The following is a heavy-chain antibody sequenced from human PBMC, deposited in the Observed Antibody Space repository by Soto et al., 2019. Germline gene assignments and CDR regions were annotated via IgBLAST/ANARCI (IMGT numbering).Heavy chain of an antibody. D-gene: IGHD6-13*01. CDR3: ARDGEQQLDWLEP. CDR1: GYTFTSYA. Sequence: ASVKVSCKASGYTFTSYAMHWVRQAPGQRLEWMGWINAGNGNTKYSQKFQGRVTITRDTSASTAYMELSSLRSEDTAVYYCARDGEQQLDWLEPWGQGTLVTLSS. V-gene: IGHV1-3*01. CDR2: INAGNGNT. J-gene: IGHJ5*02.